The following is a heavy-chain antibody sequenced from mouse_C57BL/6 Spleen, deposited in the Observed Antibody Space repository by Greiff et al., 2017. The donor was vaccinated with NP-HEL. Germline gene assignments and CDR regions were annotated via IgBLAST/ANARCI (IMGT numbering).Heavy chain of an antibody. CDR3: ARGERQTAQATWFAY. CDR1: GYTFTSYW. J-gene: IGHJ3*01. V-gene: IGHV1-50*01. Sequence: QVQLKQPGAELVKPGASVKLSCKASGYTFTSYWMQWVKQRPGQGLEWIGEIDPSDSYPNYNQKFKGKATLTVDTSSSPAYMQLSSLTSEDSAVYYCARGERQTAQATWFAYWGQGTLVTVSA. D-gene: IGHD3-2*02. CDR2: IDPSDSYP.